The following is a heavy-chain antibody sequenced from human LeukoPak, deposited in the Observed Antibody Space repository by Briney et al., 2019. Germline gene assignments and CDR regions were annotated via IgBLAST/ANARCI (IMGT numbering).Heavy chain of an antibody. CDR1: GGSISSYY. CDR3: ARHSWGYSYDYYMDV. Sequence: SETLSLTCTVSGGSISSYYWSWIRQPPGKGLEWIGYIYYSGSTNYNPSLKSRVTISVDTSKNQFSLKLSSVTAADTAVYYCARHSWGYSYDYYMDVWGKGTTVTVSS. D-gene: IGHD5-18*01. J-gene: IGHJ6*03. CDR2: IYYSGST. V-gene: IGHV4-59*08.